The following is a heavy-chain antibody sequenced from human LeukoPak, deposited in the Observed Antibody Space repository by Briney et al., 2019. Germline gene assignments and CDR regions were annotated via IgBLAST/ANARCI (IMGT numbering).Heavy chain of an antibody. CDR3: ATAAMVSTYSWFDP. CDR1: GYSFTSYS. V-gene: IGHV7-4-1*02. D-gene: IGHD5-18*01. CDR2: INTKTGKP. Sequence: ASVKVSCKASGYSFTSYSMNWVRQAPGQGLEWMGWINTKTGKPTYAQGFTGRFVFSLDTSVSTAYLQISSLKAEDTAVYYCATAAMVSTYSWFDPWSQGTLVTVSS. J-gene: IGHJ5*02.